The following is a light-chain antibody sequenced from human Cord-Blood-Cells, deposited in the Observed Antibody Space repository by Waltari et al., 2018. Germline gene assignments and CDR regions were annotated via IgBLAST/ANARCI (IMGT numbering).Light chain of an antibody. CDR1: HGIRND. J-gene: IGKJ4*01. V-gene: IGKV1-6*01. CDR2: AAS. Sequence: AIQMTQSPSSLSASVGDRVTITCRASHGIRNDLGWYQQKPGKAPKLLIYAASSLQSWVPSRFSGSGSGTDFTLTISSLQPEDFATYYCLQDYNYPRFGGGTKVE. CDR3: LQDYNYPR.